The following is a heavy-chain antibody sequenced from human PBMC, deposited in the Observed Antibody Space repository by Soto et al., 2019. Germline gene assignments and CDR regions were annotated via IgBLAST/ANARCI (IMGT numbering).Heavy chain of an antibody. CDR2: IRSKAYGGTT. D-gene: IGHD3-10*01. V-gene: IGHV3-49*03. CDR1: DFTFGDYA. CDR3: TRVGENYYYYGMDV. Sequence: GGSLRLSCTASDFTFGDYAMSWFRQAPGKGLEWVGFIRSKAYGGTTEYAASVKGRFTISRDDSKSIAYLQMNSLKTEDTAVYYCTRVGENYYYYGMDVWGQGTTVTVSS. J-gene: IGHJ6*01.